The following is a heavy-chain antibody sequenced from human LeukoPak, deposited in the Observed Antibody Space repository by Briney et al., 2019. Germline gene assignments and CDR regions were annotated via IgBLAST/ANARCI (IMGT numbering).Heavy chain of an antibody. CDR3: AKLTGVAAPGF. J-gene: IGHJ4*02. CDR2: ISDSGGST. CDR1: RFTFSSYA. Sequence: GGSLRLSCAASRFTFSSYAMSWVRQAPGKGLEWVSTISDSGGSTYYADSVKGRLTISRDNSKDTLFLQMNSLRAEDTAVYYCAKLTGVAAPGFWGQGTLVTVSS. V-gene: IGHV3-23*01. D-gene: IGHD6-19*01.